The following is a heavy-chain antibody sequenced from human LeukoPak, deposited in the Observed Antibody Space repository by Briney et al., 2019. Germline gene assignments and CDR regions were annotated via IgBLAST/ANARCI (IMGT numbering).Heavy chain of an antibody. CDR1: GGSISSGGYY. CDR3: AARAPTVTTTEYTFDY. J-gene: IGHJ4*02. CDR2: IYYSGST. D-gene: IGHD4-17*01. V-gene: IGHV4-31*03. Sequence: SETLSLTCTISGGSISSGGYYWSWIRQHPGKGLEWIGYIYYSGSTYYNPSLKSRVTISVDTSKNQFSLKLSSVTAADTAVYYCAARAPTVTTTEYTFDYWGQGTLVTVSS.